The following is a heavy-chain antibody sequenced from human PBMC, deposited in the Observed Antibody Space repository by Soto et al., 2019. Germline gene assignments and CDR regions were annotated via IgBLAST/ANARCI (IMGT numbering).Heavy chain of an antibody. CDR3: ARLFLSRVDFDP. CDR1: GYSFTSYW. J-gene: IGHJ5*02. V-gene: IGHV5-10-1*01. CDR2: IDPSDSYT. D-gene: IGHD3-16*01. Sequence: GESLKISCKGSGYSFTSYWISWVRQMPGKGLGWMGRIDPSDSYTNYSPSFQGHVTIPADKSISTAYLQWSSLKASDTAMYYCARLFLSRVDFDPWGQGTLVTVSS.